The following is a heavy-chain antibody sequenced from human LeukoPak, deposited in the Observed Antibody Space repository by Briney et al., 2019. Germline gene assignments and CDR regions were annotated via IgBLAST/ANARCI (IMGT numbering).Heavy chain of an antibody. CDR1: GFTFSSYA. CDR2: ISGSGGST. J-gene: IGHJ4*02. D-gene: IGHD3-22*01. V-gene: IGHV3-23*01. CDR3: AKDGTYYYDSSGYWGY. Sequence: SGGSLRLSCAASGFTFSSYAMSWVRQAPGKGLEWVSAISGSGGSTYYADSVKGRFTISRDNSKNTLYLQMNSLRAEDTAVYYCAKDGTYYYDSSGYWGYWGQGTLVTVSS.